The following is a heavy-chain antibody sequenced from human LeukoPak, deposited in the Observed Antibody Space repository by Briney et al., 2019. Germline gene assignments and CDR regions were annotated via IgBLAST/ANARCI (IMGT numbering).Heavy chain of an antibody. CDR3: ARGALHDYVWGSYRLGTNYFDY. V-gene: IGHV4-39*01. Sequence: PSETLSLTCTVSGGSISSSSCYWGWIRQPPGKGLEWIGSIYYSGSTYYNPSLKSRVTISVDTSKNQFSLKLSSVTAADTAVYYCARGALHDYVWGSYRLGTNYFDYWGQGTLVTVSS. CDR2: IYYSGST. D-gene: IGHD3-16*02. CDR1: GGSISSSSCY. J-gene: IGHJ4*02.